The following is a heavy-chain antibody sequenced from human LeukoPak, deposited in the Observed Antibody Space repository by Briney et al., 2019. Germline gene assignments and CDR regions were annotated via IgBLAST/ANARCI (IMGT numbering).Heavy chain of an antibody. J-gene: IGHJ5*02. V-gene: IGHV5-51*01. CDR3: ARANYGSGNWWFDP. D-gene: IGHD3-10*01. CDR1: GYSFTSNW. Sequence: GESLKISCKVAGYSFTSNWIGWARQMPGKGPEWMGVIYPGDSDTRYPPSFQGRVTISADKSTPTAYLPWSSLKASDTAIYYCARANYGSGNWWFDPWGQGTLVTVSS. CDR2: IYPGDSDT.